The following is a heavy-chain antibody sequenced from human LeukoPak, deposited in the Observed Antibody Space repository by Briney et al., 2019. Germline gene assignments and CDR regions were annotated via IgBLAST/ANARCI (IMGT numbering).Heavy chain of an antibody. CDR3: ARVPAAQPPDGWFDP. V-gene: IGHV1-24*01. CDR2: FDPEDGET. Sequence: ASVKVSCKVSGYTLTELSMHWVRRAPGKGLEWMGGFDPEDGETIYAQKFQGRVTMTEDTSTDTAYMELSSLRSEDTAVYYCARVPAAQPPDGWFDPWGQGTLVTVSS. CDR1: GYTLTELS. J-gene: IGHJ5*02. D-gene: IGHD2-2*01.